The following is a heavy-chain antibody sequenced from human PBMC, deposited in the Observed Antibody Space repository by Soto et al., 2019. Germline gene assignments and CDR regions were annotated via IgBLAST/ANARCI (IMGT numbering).Heavy chain of an antibody. V-gene: IGHV3-23*01. J-gene: IGHJ5*02. CDR1: GFTFISDA. Sequence: EVQLLESGGGVVQPGGSLRLSCAASGFTFISDAMSWVRQAPGKGLEGVSAISGSGGSTYYADSVKGRFTISRDNSKNTLYLQMNSLRAEDKAVYYCANPATWGQGTLVTVSS. CDR3: ANPAT. CDR2: ISGSGGST.